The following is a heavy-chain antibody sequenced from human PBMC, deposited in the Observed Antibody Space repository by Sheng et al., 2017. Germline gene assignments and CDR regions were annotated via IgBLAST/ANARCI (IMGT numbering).Heavy chain of an antibody. V-gene: IGHV3-30*04. J-gene: IGHJ4*02. Sequence: QVHLVESGGGVVQPGQSLRLSCAASGFTFSAYSMHWVRQAAGKGLEGMAVISSAGTEEYYADSVRGRFTISRDNSKNTLYLQMNSLRPEDTAEYYCARDGLEGYNDIDYWARECWSLSRQ. CDR1: GFTFSAYS. CDR3: ARDGLEGYNDIDY. CDR2: ISSAGTEE. D-gene: IGHD1-1*01.